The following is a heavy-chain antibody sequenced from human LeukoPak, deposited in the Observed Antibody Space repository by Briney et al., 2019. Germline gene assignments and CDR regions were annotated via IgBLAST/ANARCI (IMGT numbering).Heavy chain of an antibody. CDR1: GGTFSSYA. Sequence: ASVKVSCKASGGTFSSYAISWVRQAPGQGLEWMGGIIPIFGTANYAQKFQGRVTITTDESTNTAYMELSSLRSEDTAVYYCARVGGRIAAAGTDLLGYFDYWGQGTLVTVSS. J-gene: IGHJ4*02. V-gene: IGHV1-69*05. CDR3: ARVGGRIAAAGTDLLGYFDY. CDR2: IIPIFGTA. D-gene: IGHD6-13*01.